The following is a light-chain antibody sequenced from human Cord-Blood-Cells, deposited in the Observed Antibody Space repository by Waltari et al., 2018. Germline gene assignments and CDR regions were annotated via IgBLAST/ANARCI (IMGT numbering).Light chain of an antibody. CDR2: GVS. CDR3: SSYAGSNNLV. V-gene: IGLV2-8*01. J-gene: IGLJ3*02. Sequence: QSALTPPPSASGSPGQAVTISCTGTSSDVGGYNYVSWYQQHPGKAPKLMIYGVSKRPSGVPDRFSGSKSGNTASLTVSGLQAEDEADYYCSSYAGSNNLVFGGGTKLTVL. CDR1: SSDVGGYNY.